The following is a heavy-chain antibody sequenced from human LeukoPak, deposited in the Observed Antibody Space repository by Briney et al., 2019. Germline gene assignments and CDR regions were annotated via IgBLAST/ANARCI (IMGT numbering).Heavy chain of an antibody. D-gene: IGHD3-10*01. CDR2: IYSGGST. CDR1: GFTVSSNY. J-gene: IGHJ6*02. V-gene: IGHV3-66*01. Sequence: GGSLRLSCAASGFTVSSNYMSWVRQAPGKGLEWVSVIYSGGSTYYADSVKGRFTISRDNSKNTLYLQMNSLRAEDTAVYYCARIFGFGENGMDVWGQGTTVTVSS. CDR3: ARIFGFGENGMDV.